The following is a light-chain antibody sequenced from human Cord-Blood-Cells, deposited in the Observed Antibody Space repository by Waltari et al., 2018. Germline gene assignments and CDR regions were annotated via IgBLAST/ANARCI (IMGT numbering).Light chain of an antibody. CDR3: SSYTSSSTWV. V-gene: IGLV2-14*03. J-gene: IGLJ3*02. Sequence: QSALTQPASVPGSPGQSITISCTETSSDVGGYNYVSWYQQHPGKAPKLMIYDVSNRPSGVSNRFSGSKSGNTASLTISGLQAEDEADYYCSSYTSSSTWVFGGGTKLTVL. CDR2: DVS. CDR1: SSDVGGYNY.